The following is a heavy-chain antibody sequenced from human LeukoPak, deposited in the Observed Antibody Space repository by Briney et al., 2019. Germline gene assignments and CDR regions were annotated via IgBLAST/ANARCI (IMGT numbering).Heavy chain of an antibody. V-gene: IGHV4-59*08. CDR2: IYYSGST. Sequence: SETLSLTRTGSGGSISSYYWSWIRQPPGKGLEWIGYIYYSGSTNYNPSLNGRVTISVDTSKNRFSLKLSSVTAADTAVYYCARAYCGGDCSFDYWGQGTLVTVSS. CDR1: GGSISSYY. J-gene: IGHJ4*02. D-gene: IGHD2-21*02. CDR3: ARAYCGGDCSFDY.